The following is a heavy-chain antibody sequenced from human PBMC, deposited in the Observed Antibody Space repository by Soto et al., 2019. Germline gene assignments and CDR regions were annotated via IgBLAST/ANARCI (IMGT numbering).Heavy chain of an antibody. CDR1: GGTFSSYA. J-gene: IGHJ5*02. CDR2: IIPIFGTA. Sequence: QVQLVQSGAEVKKPGSSVKVSCKASGGTFSSYAISWVRQAPGQGLEWMGGIIPIFGTANYAQKFQGRVTXPXDXXTSTAYMELSSLRSEDTAVYYCARDYSNYAGTFDPWGQGTLVTVSS. D-gene: IGHD4-4*01. CDR3: ARDYSNYAGTFDP. V-gene: IGHV1-69*05.